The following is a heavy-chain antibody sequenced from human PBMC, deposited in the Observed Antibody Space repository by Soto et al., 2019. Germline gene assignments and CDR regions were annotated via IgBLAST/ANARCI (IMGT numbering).Heavy chain of an antibody. CDR1: GFTFSNAW. D-gene: IGHD3-22*01. V-gene: IGHV3-15*01. CDR3: TTDVDFMGRGYLSGGIDI. CDR2: IKSKTDGGTT. J-gene: IGHJ3*02. Sequence: GGSLRLACAASGFTFSNAWVVWVRQAPGKGLEWVGRIKSKTDGGTTDYAAPVKGRFTISRDESKNTLYLQMNSLKTEDKAVYYCTTDVDFMGRGYLSGGIDIWGQGTTVTVSS.